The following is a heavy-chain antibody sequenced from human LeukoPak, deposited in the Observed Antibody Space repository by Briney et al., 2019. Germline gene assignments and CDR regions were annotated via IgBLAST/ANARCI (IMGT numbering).Heavy chain of an antibody. V-gene: IGHV3-33*01. J-gene: IGHJ3*01. CDR3: AREISMFVNAFDL. Sequence: GGYLRLSCAASGFTFSNSGMHWVRQAPGKGLEWVAVIWYDGSNEYYADAVKGRFIISRDNSKNTVHLQMNSLRVEDTSVYYCAREISMFVNAFDLWGQGTLVAIS. CDR2: IWYDGSNE. CDR1: GFTFSNSG. D-gene: IGHD3-10*02.